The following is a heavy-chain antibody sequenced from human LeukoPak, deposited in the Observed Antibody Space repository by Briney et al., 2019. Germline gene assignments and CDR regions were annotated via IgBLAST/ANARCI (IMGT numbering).Heavy chain of an antibody. Sequence: GGSPKLSCAASGFTFSGSTMHWVRQASGKGLEWVGRIRSKTNSYATTYAASVKGRFTISRGDSKNTAYLQMNNLETEDTAVYFCTSSEMTDLLPFDYWGQGTLVTVSS. D-gene: IGHD1-26*01. CDR1: GFTFSGST. J-gene: IGHJ4*02. CDR2: IRSKTNSYAT. V-gene: IGHV3-73*01. CDR3: TSSEMTDLLPFDY.